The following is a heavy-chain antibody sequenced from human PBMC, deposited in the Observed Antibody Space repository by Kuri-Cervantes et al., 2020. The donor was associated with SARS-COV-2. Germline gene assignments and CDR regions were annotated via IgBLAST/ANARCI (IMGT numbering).Heavy chain of an antibody. CDR2: IYYSGST. CDR3: ARTNKQWRGYFDY. CDR1: GGSISSYY. D-gene: IGHD6-19*01. Sequence: GSLRLSCTVSGGSISSYYWGWIRQPPGKGLEWIGSIYYSGSTYYNPSLKSRVTISVDTSKNQFSLKLSSVTAADTAVYYSARTNKQWRGYFDYWGQGTLVTVSS. J-gene: IGHJ4*02. V-gene: IGHV4-39*01.